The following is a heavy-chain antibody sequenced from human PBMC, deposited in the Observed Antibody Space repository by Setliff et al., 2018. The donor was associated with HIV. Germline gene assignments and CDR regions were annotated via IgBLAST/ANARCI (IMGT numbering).Heavy chain of an antibody. Sequence: ASVKVSCKVSGYTVTELSINWVRQAPVKGPEWMGGFDPEDNKIVYAQKFQGRVTTTEDTSPDTAYMELSSLRPEDTAVYYCATRIRDGHRGYGYFDFWGQVTLGTAPQ. D-gene: IGHD5-12*01. CDR1: GYTVTELS. J-gene: IGHJ4*02. CDR3: ATRIRDGHRGYGYFDF. V-gene: IGHV1-24*01. CDR2: FDPEDNKI.